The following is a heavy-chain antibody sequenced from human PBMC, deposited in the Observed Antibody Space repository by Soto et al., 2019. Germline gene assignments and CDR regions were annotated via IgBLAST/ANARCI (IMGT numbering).Heavy chain of an antibody. CDR3: ARQDCSGGSCYHPGYDAFDI. CDR2: IYPGDSDT. D-gene: IGHD2-15*01. CDR1: GYSFTSYW. Sequence: PGESLKISCKGSGYSFTSYWIGWVRQMPGKGLEWLGIIYPGDSDTRYSPSFQGQVTISADKSISTAYLQWSSLKASDTAMYYCARQDCSGGSCYHPGYDAFDIWGQGTMVTVSS. J-gene: IGHJ3*02. V-gene: IGHV5-51*01.